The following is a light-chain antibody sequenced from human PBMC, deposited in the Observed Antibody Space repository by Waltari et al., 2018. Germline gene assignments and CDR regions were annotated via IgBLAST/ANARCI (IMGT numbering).Light chain of an antibody. J-gene: IGKJ2*01. CDR3: QQYNSYPYT. Sequence: SCRASQSVSKYLAWYQQRPGQAPRLLLYHASTRATGIPDRFSGSGSGTEFTLTISSLQPDDFATYHCQQYNSYPYTFGQGTKLEIK. CDR1: QSVSKY. V-gene: IGKV3D-15*01. CDR2: HAS.